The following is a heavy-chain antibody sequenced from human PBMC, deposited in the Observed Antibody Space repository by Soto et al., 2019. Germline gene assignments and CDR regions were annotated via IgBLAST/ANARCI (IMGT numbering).Heavy chain of an antibody. CDR3: ARGFVTHYYYYYYMDV. D-gene: IGHD2-21*01. Sequence: GASVKVSGKASGYTFTSYDINWVRQATGQGLEWMGWMNPNSGNTGYAQKFQGRVTMTRNTSISTAYMELSSLRSEDTAVYYCARGFVTHYYYYYYMDVWGKGTTVTVSS. CDR1: GYTFTSYD. CDR2: MNPNSGNT. J-gene: IGHJ6*03. V-gene: IGHV1-8*01.